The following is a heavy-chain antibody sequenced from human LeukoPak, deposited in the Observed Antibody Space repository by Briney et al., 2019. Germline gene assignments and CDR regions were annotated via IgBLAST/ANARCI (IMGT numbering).Heavy chain of an antibody. Sequence: GGSLRLSCAASGFTFSDYYMSWIRQAPGKGLEWVSYISSSGSTIYYADSVKGRFTISRDNAKNSLYLQMNSLRAEDTAVYYCARALAAWFLLRFLEWLSKKAFDIWGQGTMVTVSS. D-gene: IGHD3-3*01. CDR3: ARALAAWFLLRFLEWLSKKAFDI. J-gene: IGHJ3*02. V-gene: IGHV3-11*01. CDR2: ISSSGSTI. CDR1: GFTFSDYY.